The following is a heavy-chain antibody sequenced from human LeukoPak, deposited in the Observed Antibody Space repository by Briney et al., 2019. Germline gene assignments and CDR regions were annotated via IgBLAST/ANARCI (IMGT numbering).Heavy chain of an antibody. D-gene: IGHD3-3*01. V-gene: IGHV3-48*04. CDR1: GFTFSSYS. CDR2: ISSSSSTI. Sequence: GGSLRLSCAASGFTFSSYSMNWVRQAPGKGLEWVSYISSSSSTIYYADSVKGRFTISRDNAKNTLYLQMNSLRAEDTAVYYCARDYHSMTYYDFWSGYSASSWFDPWGQGTLVTVSS. J-gene: IGHJ5*02. CDR3: ARDYHSMTYYDFWSGYSASSWFDP.